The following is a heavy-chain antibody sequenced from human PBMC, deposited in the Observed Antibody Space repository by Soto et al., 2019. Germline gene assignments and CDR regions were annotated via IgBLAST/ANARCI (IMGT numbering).Heavy chain of an antibody. CDR3: ARRYCSGGNCYSP. CDR1: GYTITSYD. J-gene: IGHJ5*02. D-gene: IGHD2-15*01. Sequence: QVQLVQSGAEVKKPGASVKVSCKASGYTITSYDINWVRQATGQGLEWMGWMNPSSGNTVYAQKFQGRVTMTRNTSITTAYMELSSLRSEDTAVYYCARRYCSGGNCYSPWGQGTLVTVSS. CDR2: MNPSSGNT. V-gene: IGHV1-8*01.